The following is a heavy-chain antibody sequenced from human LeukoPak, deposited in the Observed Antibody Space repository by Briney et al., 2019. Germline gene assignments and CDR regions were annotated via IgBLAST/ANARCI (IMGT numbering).Heavy chain of an antibody. J-gene: IGHJ6*03. CDR2: INPNSGGT. D-gene: IGHD2-15*01. CDR3: ARAPTKYCSGGSCYSGAYYYYYYMDV. CDR1: RYTFTGYY. Sequence: GASVKVSCKASRYTFTGYYMHWVRQAPGQGLEWMGWINPNSGGTNYAQKFQGRVTMTRDTSISTAYMELSRLRSDDTAVYYCARAPTKYCSGGSCYSGAYYYYYYMDVWGKGTTVTVSS. V-gene: IGHV1-2*02.